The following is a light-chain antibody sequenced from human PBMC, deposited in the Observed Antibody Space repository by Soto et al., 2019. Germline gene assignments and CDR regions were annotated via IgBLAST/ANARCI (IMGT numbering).Light chain of an antibody. CDR3: AVWDDSLNARV. CDR2: GHN. J-gene: IGLJ2*01. CDR1: SSSIGSNT. V-gene: IGLV1-44*01. Sequence: QPVLTQPPSASGTPGQRVTISCSGSSSSIGSNTVTWYQQLPGTAPKLLIYGHNQRPSGVPDRFSGSKSGTSASLAISGLQSEDEADYYCAVWDDSLNARVFGGGTKLTVL.